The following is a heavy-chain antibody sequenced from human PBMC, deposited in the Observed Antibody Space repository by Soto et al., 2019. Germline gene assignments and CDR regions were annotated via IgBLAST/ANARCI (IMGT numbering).Heavy chain of an antibody. J-gene: IGHJ6*02. Sequence: SETLSLTCTVSGGSISSGGYYWSWIRQHPGKGLEWIGNIYYTGSTHYDPSLKSRITISLDTSKNQISLKLSSVTAADTAVYYCASSPVTGIYYPMDFWGQGTTVTVSS. D-gene: IGHD6-19*01. CDR1: GGSISSGGYY. CDR3: ASSPVTGIYYPMDF. CDR2: IYYTGST. V-gene: IGHV4-31*03.